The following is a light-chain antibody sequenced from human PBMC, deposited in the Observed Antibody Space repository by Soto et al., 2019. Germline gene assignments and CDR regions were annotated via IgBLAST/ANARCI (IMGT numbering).Light chain of an antibody. J-gene: IGKJ4*01. V-gene: IGKV4-1*01. CDR1: KSVLYSSNNKNY. CDR3: QQYSTIPLT. CDR2: WAS. Sequence: DIVMTQAPDSLAVSLGERATINCKSSKSVLYSSNNKNYLAWYQQKPGQPPKLLIYWASTRGSGVPDRFSGSGSGTDFTLTISSLQAEDVAVYYCQQYSTIPLTFGGGTKVDIK.